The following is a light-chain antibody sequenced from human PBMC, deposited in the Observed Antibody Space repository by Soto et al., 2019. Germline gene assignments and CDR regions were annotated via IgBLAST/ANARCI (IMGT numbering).Light chain of an antibody. CDR2: RSN. V-gene: IGLV1-47*01. CDR1: SSNIGSGY. CDR3: AAWDDSLSGVV. Sequence: QSVLTQPPSASGTPGQRVTISCSGSSSNIGSGYVYWYHQLPGTAPKVLIYRSNQRPSGVPDRISGSRSGTSASLAISGLRSDDEADYYCAAWDDSLSGVVFGGGTKLTVL. J-gene: IGLJ2*01.